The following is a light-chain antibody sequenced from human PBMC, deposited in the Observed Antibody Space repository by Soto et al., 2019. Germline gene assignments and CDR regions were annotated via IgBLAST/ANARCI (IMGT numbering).Light chain of an antibody. V-gene: IGKV3-15*01. CDR1: ESLSTY. CDR3: QSYNDWPFT. J-gene: IGKJ2*01. Sequence: EIVMTQSPATLSVSPGERVTLSCRASESLSTYLAWYQQIPGQAPRLLIYGASTKATGIPARFSGSGSATDFTLTISSLQSGDFAVYYCQSYNDWPFTFGQGTKLEI. CDR2: GAS.